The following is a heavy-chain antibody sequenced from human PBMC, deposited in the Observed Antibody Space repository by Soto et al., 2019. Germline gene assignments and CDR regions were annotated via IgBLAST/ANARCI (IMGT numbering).Heavy chain of an antibody. D-gene: IGHD3-22*01. V-gene: IGHV4-39*01. CDR2: IYYSGAT. J-gene: IGHJ1*01. CDR3: ARYYDTSNRPYFHR. CDR1: GGSISSTTYY. Sequence: NPSETLSLTCAVSGGSISSTTYYLAWIRQPPGKGLEWVGTIYYSGATYYNPSLKSRLTISVDTSKNQFSLRLSSVTAADTAMYYCARYYDTSNRPYFHRWGQGTRVTVSS.